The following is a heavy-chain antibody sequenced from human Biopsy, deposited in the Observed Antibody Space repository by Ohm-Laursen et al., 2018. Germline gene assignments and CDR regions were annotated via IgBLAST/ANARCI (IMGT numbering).Heavy chain of an antibody. V-gene: IGHV4-59*08. Sequence: TLSLTCRVSGVYISDYYWSWIRQPPGRGLEWVGSIYYSGSTNYNPSLKSRDTISADTSKSQLSLHLTSVTAADTAVYYCASRGLVMASDYYFDDWGQGTLVTVSS. CDR1: GVYISDYY. J-gene: IGHJ4*02. D-gene: IGHD3/OR15-3a*01. CDR3: ASRGLVMASDYYFDD. CDR2: IYYSGST.